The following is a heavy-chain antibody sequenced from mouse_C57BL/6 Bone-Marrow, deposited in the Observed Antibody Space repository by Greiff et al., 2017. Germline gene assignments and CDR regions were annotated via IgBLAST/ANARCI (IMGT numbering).Heavy chain of an antibody. J-gene: IGHJ3*01. V-gene: IGHV1-81*01. Sequence: QFQLQQSGAELARPGASVKLSCKASGYTFTSYGISWVKQRTGQGLEWIGEIYPRSGNTYYNEKFKGKATLTADKSSSTAYMELRSLTSEASAVYFCARWGVSAWFAYWGQGTLVTVSA. CDR2: IYPRSGNT. CDR3: ARWGVSAWFAY. CDR1: GYTFTSYG.